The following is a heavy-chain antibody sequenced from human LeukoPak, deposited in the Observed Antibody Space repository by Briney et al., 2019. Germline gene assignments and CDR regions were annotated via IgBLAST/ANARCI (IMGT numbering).Heavy chain of an antibody. D-gene: IGHD3-10*01. Sequence: GGSLRLSCAASGFTVSSNYMSWVRQAPGKGLEWFSVIYSGGSTYYADSVKGRFTISRDNSKNTLYLQMDSLRAEDTAVYYCARFYGSVLGFDPWGQGTLVTVSS. CDR3: ARFYGSVLGFDP. J-gene: IGHJ5*02. V-gene: IGHV3-66*02. CDR2: IYSGGST. CDR1: GFTVSSNY.